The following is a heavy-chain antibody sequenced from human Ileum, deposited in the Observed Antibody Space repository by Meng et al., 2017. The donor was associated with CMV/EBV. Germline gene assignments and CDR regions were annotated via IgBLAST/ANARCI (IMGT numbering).Heavy chain of an antibody. CDR1: GYTFTSNN. J-gene: IGHJ4*02. CDR2: INTNTGNP. Sequence: QVQLVQSGSELKKPGAQVKVSCKASGYTFTSNNLIWVRQAPGQGPEWMGWINTNTGNPTYARDFTGRFVFSLDTSVSTAYLQISGLKAEDTAVYYCARDGLNERYFDYWGQGTLVTVSS. V-gene: IGHV7-4-1*02. CDR3: ARDGLNERYFDY.